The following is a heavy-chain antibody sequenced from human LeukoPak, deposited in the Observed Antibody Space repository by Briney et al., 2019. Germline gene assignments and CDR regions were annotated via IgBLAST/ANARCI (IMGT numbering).Heavy chain of an antibody. CDR1: GFTFSSSA. V-gene: IGHV3-33*08. D-gene: IGHD5-12*01. Sequence: QPGRSLRLSCAASGFTFSSSAMHWVRQAPGKGLEWVAVIWYDASNKYYADSVKGRFTISRDNSNNTLYLQMNSLRAEDTAVYYCVRDMSGYLVEMDVWGQGTTVTVSS. CDR3: VRDMSGYLVEMDV. CDR2: IWYDASNK. J-gene: IGHJ6*02.